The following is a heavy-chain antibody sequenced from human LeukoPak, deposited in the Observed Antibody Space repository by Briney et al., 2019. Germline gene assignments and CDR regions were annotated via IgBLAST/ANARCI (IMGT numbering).Heavy chain of an antibody. CDR1: GFTVSSNY. D-gene: IGHD3-10*01. J-gene: IGHJ3*02. CDR2: IYSRGST. Sequence: GGSLRLSCAASGFTVSSNYMSWVRQAPGKGLEWVSVIYSRGSTYYADSVNDRFHLSRQSSNNALYLQINRLRAEDSAVYYCASYYYGSGELFHAFDIWGQGTMVTVSS. CDR3: ASYYYGSGELFHAFDI. V-gene: IGHV3-66*01.